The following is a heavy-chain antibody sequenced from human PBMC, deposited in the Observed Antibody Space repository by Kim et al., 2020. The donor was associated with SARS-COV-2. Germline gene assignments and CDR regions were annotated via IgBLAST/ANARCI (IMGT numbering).Heavy chain of an antibody. D-gene: IGHD6-13*01. CDR2: ISYDGSNK. V-gene: IGHV3-30-3*01. CDR3: ARDLFSLAAAGTVTGFDS. CDR1: GFTFSSYA. Sequence: GGSLRLSCAASGFTFSSYAMHWVRQAPGKGLEWVAVISYDGSNKYYADSVKGRFTISSDNSNNTLYLQMNSLGAEDTGVYYCARDLFSLAAAGTVTGFDSWGQGAMVTVSS. J-gene: IGHJ3*02.